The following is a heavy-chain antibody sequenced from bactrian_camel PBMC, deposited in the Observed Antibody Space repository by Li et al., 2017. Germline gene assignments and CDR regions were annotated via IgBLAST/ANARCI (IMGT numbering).Heavy chain of an antibody. CDR1: GSTLHTY. CDR3: AAQIGGTRYAPCPFSAFTH. Sequence: DVQLVESGGGSALAGGSVRLSCAASGSTLHTYSWFRQAPGQEREGVAAIDTGDGSTYYLNSVEGRFTISHDNAKNTLYLQMNSLKPEDTTIYYCAAQIGGTRYAPCPFSAFTHWGQGTQVTVS. CDR2: IDTGDGST. J-gene: IGHJ4*01. D-gene: IGHD5*01. V-gene: IGHV3S31*01.